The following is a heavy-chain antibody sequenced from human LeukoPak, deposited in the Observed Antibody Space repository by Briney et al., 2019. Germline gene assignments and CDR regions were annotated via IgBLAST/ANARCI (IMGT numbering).Heavy chain of an antibody. J-gene: IGHJ4*02. CDR2: IWYDGSNK. CDR1: GLTFSSYG. CDR3: AKDPGGYFDY. Sequence: GGSLRLSCAASGLTFSSYGMHWVRQAPGKGLEWVAVIWYDGSNKYYADSVKGRFTISRDNSKNTLYLQMNSLRAEDTAVYYCAKDPGGYFDYWGQGTLVTVSS. D-gene: IGHD3-16*01. V-gene: IGHV3-33*06.